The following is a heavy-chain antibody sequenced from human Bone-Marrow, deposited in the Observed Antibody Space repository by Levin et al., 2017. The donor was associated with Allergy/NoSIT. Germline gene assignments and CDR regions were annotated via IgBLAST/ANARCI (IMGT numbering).Heavy chain of an antibody. CDR2: MHSGGST. D-gene: IGHD3-16*01. V-gene: IGHV4-59*08. Sequence: PSETLSLTCTVSGGSISTYYWSWIRQPPGKKLEWIGYMHSGGSTDYNPSLKSRVTISLDPSKNQFSLNLNSVTAADTAVDYCVRQRGTNFDSWGQGTLVTVSS. CDR3: VRQRGTNFDS. CDR1: GGSISTYY. J-gene: IGHJ4*02.